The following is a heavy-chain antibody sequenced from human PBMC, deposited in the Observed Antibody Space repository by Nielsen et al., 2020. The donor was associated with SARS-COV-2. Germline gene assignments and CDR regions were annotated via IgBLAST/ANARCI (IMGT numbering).Heavy chain of an antibody. CDR2: IIPIFGTA. D-gene: IGHD2-2*01. CDR3: AREGAGYCSSTSCYVHAFDI. CDR1: GGTFSSYA. V-gene: IGHV1-69*13. Sequence: SVKVSCKASGGTFSSYAISWVRQAPGQGLEWMGGIIPIFGTANYAQKFQGRVTITADESTSTAYMELSSLRSEDTAVYYCAREGAGYCSSTSCYVHAFDIWGQGTMVTVSS. J-gene: IGHJ3*02.